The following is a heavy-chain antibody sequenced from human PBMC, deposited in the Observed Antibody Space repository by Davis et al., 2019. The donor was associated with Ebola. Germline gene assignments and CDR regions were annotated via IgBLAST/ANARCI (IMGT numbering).Heavy chain of an antibody. CDR2: ISYDGSNK. CDR1: GFTFSSYA. CDR3: ARGYYDFWSGYYGRGDYYFDY. Sequence: GESLKISCAASGFTFSSYAMHWVRQAPGKGLEWVAVISYDGSNKYYADSVKGRFTISRDNSKNTLYLQMNSLRAEDTAVYYCARGYYDFWSGYYGRGDYYFDYWGQGTLVTVSS. D-gene: IGHD3-3*01. V-gene: IGHV3-30-3*01. J-gene: IGHJ4*02.